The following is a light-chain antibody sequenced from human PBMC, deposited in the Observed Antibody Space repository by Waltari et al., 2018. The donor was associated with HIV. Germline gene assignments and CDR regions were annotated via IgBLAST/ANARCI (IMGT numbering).Light chain of an antibody. CDR2: DVS. J-gene: IGLJ1*01. CDR3: CSYAGSNTYL. V-gene: IGLV2-23*02. CDR1: SSDVGSYNY. Sequence: QSALTQPASVSGFPGQSITISCTGSSSDVGSYNYVSWNQQHPGKAPTLLIYDVSKRPSGVSNRFSGSKSGNTASLTISGLQAEDEADYYCCSYAGSNTYLFGTGTEVTVL.